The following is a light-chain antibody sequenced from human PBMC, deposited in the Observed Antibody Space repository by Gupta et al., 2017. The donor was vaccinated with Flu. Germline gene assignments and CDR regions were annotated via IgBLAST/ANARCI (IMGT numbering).Light chain of an antibody. V-gene: IGKV1-39*01. CDR2: AAS. Sequence: SSLSASVGDRVTITCRASQSISKYLNWYQKKPGEAPKLLVYAASSWQRGVPSRFSGSGSGIDFTLTISRLQPEDCATYFCQQSYRTPLLTFGHGTKVDIK. CDR1: QSISKY. J-gene: IGKJ3*01. CDR3: QQSYRTPLLT.